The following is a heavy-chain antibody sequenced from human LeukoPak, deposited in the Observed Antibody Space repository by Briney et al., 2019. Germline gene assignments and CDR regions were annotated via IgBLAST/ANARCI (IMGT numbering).Heavy chain of an antibody. Sequence: GESLKISCKGSGYSFTSYWIGWVRQMPGKGLEWMGIIYPGDSDTRYSPSFQGQVTISADKSISTAYLQWSSLKASDTAMYYCARQVPVVVPAATWGPDTVYYMDVWGKGTTVTVSS. J-gene: IGHJ6*03. D-gene: IGHD2-2*01. CDR3: ARQVPVVVPAATWGPDTVYYMDV. CDR2: IYPGDSDT. CDR1: GYSFTSYW. V-gene: IGHV5-51*01.